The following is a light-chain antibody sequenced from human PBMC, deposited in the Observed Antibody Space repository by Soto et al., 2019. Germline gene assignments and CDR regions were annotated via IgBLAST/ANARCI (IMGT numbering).Light chain of an antibody. CDR2: DVS. V-gene: IGLV2-14*01. CDR1: SSDVGGYNY. Sequence: SVLTQPASVSGSPGQSITISCTGTSSDVGGYNYVSWYHPHTGKAPKLMMYDVSHRPSGVSNRFSGSKSCNTPSLTISGLQAEDEAYYYGSSYTSRSWVFGGGTKLTVL. J-gene: IGLJ3*02. CDR3: SSYTSRSWV.